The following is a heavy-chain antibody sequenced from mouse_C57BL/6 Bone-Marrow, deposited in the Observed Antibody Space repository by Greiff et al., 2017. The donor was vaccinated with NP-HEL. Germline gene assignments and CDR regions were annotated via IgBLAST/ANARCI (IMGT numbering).Heavy chain of an antibody. V-gene: IGHV1-66*01. CDR1: GYSFTSYY. CDR2: IYPGSGNT. CDR3: AKRDYYGTPEPWFAY. J-gene: IGHJ3*01. Sequence: QVQLQQSGPELVKPGASVKISCKASGYSFTSYYIHWVKQRPGQGLEWIGWIYPGSGNTKYNEKFKGKATLTADTSSSTAYMQLSSLTSEDSAVYYCAKRDYYGTPEPWFAYWGQGTLVTVSA. D-gene: IGHD1-1*01.